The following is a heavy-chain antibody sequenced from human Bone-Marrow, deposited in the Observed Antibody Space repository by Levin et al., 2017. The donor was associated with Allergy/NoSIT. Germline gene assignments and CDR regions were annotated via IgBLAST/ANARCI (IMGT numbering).Heavy chain of an antibody. V-gene: IGHV3-7*01. CDR3: TRGGRGTSYYWVY. J-gene: IGHJ4*02. Sequence: QAGGSLRLSCAASGFSFSTYWMTWVRQAPGKGLEWVANLAQDGSKTYYADSVKGRFTVSRDNAKNSLYLEMNSLRDEDSATYYCTRGGRGTSYYWVYWGQGTLVTVSS. CDR1: GFSFSTYW. CDR2: LAQDGSKT. D-gene: IGHD3-10*01.